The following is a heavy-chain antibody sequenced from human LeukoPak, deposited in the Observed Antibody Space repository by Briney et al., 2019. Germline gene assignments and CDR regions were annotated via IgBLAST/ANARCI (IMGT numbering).Heavy chain of an antibody. Sequence: SETLSLTCAVYDESFSGYYWSWIRQPPGKGLEWIGEINHSGSTNYNPSLKSRVTISVDTSKNQFSLKLSSVTAADTAVYYCARDIVVVPAARRNNWFDPWGQGTLVTVSS. D-gene: IGHD2-2*01. V-gene: IGHV4-34*01. CDR2: INHSGST. CDR3: ARDIVVVPAARRNNWFDP. CDR1: DESFSGYY. J-gene: IGHJ5*02.